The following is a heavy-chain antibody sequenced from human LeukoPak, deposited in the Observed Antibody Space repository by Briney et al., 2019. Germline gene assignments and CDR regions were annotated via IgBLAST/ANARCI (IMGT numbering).Heavy chain of an antibody. D-gene: IGHD3-22*01. Sequence: GESLKISWKVSGDSFTSYWIGWVRQMPGKGLEWMGIIYPGDSDTRYSPSFQGQVTISADKSISTAYLQWSNLKASDTAMYYCARREPEGERYDSSGYFFYWGQGTLVTVSS. CDR3: ARREPEGERYDSSGYFFY. CDR1: GDSFTSYW. CDR2: IYPGDSDT. V-gene: IGHV5-51*01. J-gene: IGHJ4*02.